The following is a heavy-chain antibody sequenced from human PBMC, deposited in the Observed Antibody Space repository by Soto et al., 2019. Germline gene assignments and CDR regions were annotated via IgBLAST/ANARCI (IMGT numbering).Heavy chain of an antibody. D-gene: IGHD6-13*01. CDR1: GYTFTSYA. Sequence: GASVKVSCKASGYTFTSYAMHWVRQAPGQRLEWMGWINAGNGNTKYSQKFQGRVTITRDTSASTAYMELSSLRSEDTAVYYCARDGSSWPRYYYGMDVWGQGTTVTSP. CDR2: INAGNGNT. CDR3: ARDGSSWPRYYYGMDV. V-gene: IGHV1-3*01. J-gene: IGHJ6*02.